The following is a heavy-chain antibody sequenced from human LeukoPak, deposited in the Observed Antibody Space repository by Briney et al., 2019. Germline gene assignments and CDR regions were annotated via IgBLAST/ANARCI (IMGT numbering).Heavy chain of an antibody. D-gene: IGHD2-2*02. J-gene: IGHJ6*03. CDR2: IIPIFGTA. V-gene: IGHV1-69*13. CDR1: GGTFSSYA. Sequence: SVKVSCKASGGTFSSYAISWVRQAPGQGLEWMGGIIPIFGTANYAQKFQGRVTITADESTSTAYMELSSLRSEDTAVYYCARDSVVVPAAILTQNRYYYYYYMDVWGKGTTVTVSS. CDR3: ARDSVVVPAAILTQNRYYYYYYMDV.